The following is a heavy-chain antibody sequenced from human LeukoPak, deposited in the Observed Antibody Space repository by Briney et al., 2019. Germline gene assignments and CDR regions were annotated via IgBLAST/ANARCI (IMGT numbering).Heavy chain of an antibody. CDR3: ARDFWNEPSKYFDY. CDR2: ICYHGNDE. CDR1: GFTFGSYG. V-gene: IGHV3-33*01. D-gene: IGHD3-3*01. Sequence: PGGSLRLSCAASGFTFGSYGMHWVRQAPGKGLEWVALICYHGNDEDYADSVKGRFTISRDNSKNTLFLQMNSVRAEDTAVYFCARDFWNEPSKYFDYWGQGTLVTVSS. J-gene: IGHJ4*02.